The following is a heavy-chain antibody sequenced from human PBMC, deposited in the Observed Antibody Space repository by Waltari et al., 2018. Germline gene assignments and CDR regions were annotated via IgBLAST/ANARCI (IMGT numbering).Heavy chain of an antibody. J-gene: IGHJ4*02. D-gene: IGHD3-16*01. Sequence: EVQLVESGGGLVQPGGSLRLSCAASGFTFSHDWMTWVRQAPGKGVEGVAKIKQDGSERNHADSVKGRFTISRDNADNSLFLQMTSLRAEDTAVYYCARVDHDDESCAYWGQGTLVTVSS. V-gene: IGHV3-7*01. CDR2: IKQDGSER. CDR1: GFTFSHDW. CDR3: ARVDHDDESCAY.